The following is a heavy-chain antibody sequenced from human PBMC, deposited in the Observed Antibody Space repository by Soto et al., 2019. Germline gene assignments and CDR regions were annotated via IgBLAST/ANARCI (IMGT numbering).Heavy chain of an antibody. Sequence: EVQLVESGGGLVKPGGSLRLSCAASGFTFSSYSMNWVRQAPGKGLEWVSSISSSSSYIYYADSVKGRFTISRDNAKNPLYLQMNSLRAEDTAVYYCARDRGDIKSHLWGQGTLVTVSS. CDR2: ISSSSSYI. CDR1: GFTFSSYS. V-gene: IGHV3-21*01. J-gene: IGHJ4*02. CDR3: ARDRGDIKSHL. D-gene: IGHD6-25*01.